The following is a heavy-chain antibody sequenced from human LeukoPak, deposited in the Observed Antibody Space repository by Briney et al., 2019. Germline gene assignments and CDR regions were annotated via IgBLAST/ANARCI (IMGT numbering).Heavy chain of an antibody. V-gene: IGHV3-74*01. CDR1: RFTFSSYW. CDR2: INTDESGT. J-gene: IGHJ3*02. D-gene: IGHD1-1*01. CDR3: ARGNAHALDI. Sequence: GGSLRLSCAASRFTFSSYWMHWVRQAPGKGLVWVSRINTDESGTSYANSVKGRFTISRDNAKNTLYLQMNSLRAEDTAVYYCARGNAHALDIWGQGTMVTVSS.